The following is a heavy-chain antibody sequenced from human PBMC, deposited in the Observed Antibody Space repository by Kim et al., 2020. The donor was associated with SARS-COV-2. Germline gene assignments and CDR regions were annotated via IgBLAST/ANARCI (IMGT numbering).Heavy chain of an antibody. V-gene: IGHV3-23*01. CDR3: AKGAGTTTREFDY. J-gene: IGHJ4*02. D-gene: IGHD1-26*01. Sequence: YADSVKGRFTISRDISKNTLFLQLTSLSAEDTAVYYCAKGAGTTTREFDYWGLGTLVTISS.